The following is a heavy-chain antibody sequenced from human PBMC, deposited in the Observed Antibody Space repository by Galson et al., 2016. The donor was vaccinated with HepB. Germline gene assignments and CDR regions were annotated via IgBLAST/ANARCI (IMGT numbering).Heavy chain of an antibody. D-gene: IGHD3-22*01. Sequence: SLRLSCAASEFTFSTYWMHWVRQAPGKGLVWVSRIDGDGSTTIYADSVKGRFTISRDNAKNTLYLQMNSLRAEDTALYYCARDRHYYDNSGYPQPYWFFDLWGRGTLVTVSS. V-gene: IGHV3-74*01. CDR1: EFTFSTYW. J-gene: IGHJ2*01. CDR2: IDGDGSTT. CDR3: ARDRHYYDNSGYPQPYWFFDL.